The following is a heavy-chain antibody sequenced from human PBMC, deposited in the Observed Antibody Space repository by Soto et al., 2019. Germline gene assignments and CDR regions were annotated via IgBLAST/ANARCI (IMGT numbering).Heavy chain of an antibody. V-gene: IGHV4-31*03. Sequence: QVQLQESGPGLVKPSQTLSLTCTVSGGSISSGGYYWSWIRQHPGKGLEWIGYIYYSGSTYYNPSLKSRVTLSIDXXKNQFSLKLSSVTAADTAVYYCARNYGDYSWVFDYWGQGTLVTVSS. J-gene: IGHJ4*02. CDR3: ARNYGDYSWVFDY. D-gene: IGHD4-17*01. CDR1: GGSISSGGYY. CDR2: IYYSGST.